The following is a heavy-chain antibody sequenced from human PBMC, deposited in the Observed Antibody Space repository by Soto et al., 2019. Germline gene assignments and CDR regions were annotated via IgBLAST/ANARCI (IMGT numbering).Heavy chain of an antibody. CDR3: VKDQRIGWLLGSDA. J-gene: IGHJ5*02. Sequence: LRLSCAASGFTFSSYAMSWVRQAPGKRLEWVSGISGSGGSTYYADSVKGRFTISRDNSKNTLYLQMNSLRAEDTALYYCVKDQRIGWLLGSDAWGQGTPVTISS. V-gene: IGHV3-23*01. CDR2: ISGSGGST. CDR1: GFTFSSYA. D-gene: IGHD3-10*01.